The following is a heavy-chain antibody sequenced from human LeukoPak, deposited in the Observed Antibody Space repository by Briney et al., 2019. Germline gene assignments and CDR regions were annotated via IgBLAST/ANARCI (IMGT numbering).Heavy chain of an antibody. D-gene: IGHD3-9*01. CDR2: ISHSGST. CDR1: GGSISNYY. CDR3: AREGTYDILTGYSTSFDSFDI. V-gene: IGHV4-59*01. J-gene: IGHJ3*02. Sequence: SETLSLTCTVSGGSISNYYWNWIRQFPGKGLEWIGYISHSGSTNYSPSLESRVTISVDPSKNQFSLKVISVTAADAAVYYCAREGTYDILTGYSTSFDSFDIWGQGKMVTVSS.